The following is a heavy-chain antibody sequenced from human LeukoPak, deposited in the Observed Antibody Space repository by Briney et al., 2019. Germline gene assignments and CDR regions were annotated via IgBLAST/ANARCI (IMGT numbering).Heavy chain of an antibody. CDR2: ISYDGSNK. J-gene: IGHJ6*03. D-gene: IGHD3-3*01. V-gene: IGHV3-30*04. CDR1: GFTFSSYA. Sequence: GGSLRLSCAASGFTFSSYAMHWVRKAPGKGLEWVAVISYDGSNKYYADSVKGRFTISRDNSKNTLYLQMNSLRAEDTAVYYCARGKRITIRYYSYMDVWGKGTTVTVSS. CDR3: ARGKRITIRYYSYMDV.